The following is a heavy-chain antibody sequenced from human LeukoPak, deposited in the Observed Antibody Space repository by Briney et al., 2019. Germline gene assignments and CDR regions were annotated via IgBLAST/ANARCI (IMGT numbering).Heavy chain of an antibody. CDR3: AKGRPVRTIFSYYFDY. D-gene: IGHD3-9*01. J-gene: IGHJ4*02. Sequence: PGGSLRLSCAASGFTFSSYVMHWVRQAPGKGLEWVAIISYDGGNEYYADSVKGRFTISRDNSKNTLYLQMNSLRAEDTAVYYCAKGRPVRTIFSYYFDYWGQGTLVTVSS. CDR2: ISYDGGNE. V-gene: IGHV3-30*04. CDR1: GFTFSSYV.